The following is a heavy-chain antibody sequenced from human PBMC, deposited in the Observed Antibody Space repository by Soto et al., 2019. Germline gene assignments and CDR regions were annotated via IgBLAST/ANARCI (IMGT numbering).Heavy chain of an antibody. CDR1: GFTFSSYA. CDR2: ISGSGAST. Sequence: EVQLLESGGGLVQPGGSLRLSCAASGFTFSSYAMSWVRQAPGKGLEWVSAISGSGASTYYADSVKGRFSISRDNSKNALYLQMNSLRADDTAVYYCAKETSTWGTFDPWGQGTLVTVSS. J-gene: IGHJ5*02. V-gene: IGHV3-23*01. CDR3: AKETSTWGTFDP. D-gene: IGHD3-16*01.